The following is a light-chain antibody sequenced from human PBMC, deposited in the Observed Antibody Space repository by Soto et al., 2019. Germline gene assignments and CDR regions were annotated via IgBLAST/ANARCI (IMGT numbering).Light chain of an antibody. CDR3: QQYGDWPLT. Sequence: EIVVTQSQATLSVAPGERATLSCRASQSVGNNFAWYQQKPGQAPRLLIFATSTRATGVPARFSGSGSGTEFTSTLSSLQSEDFAVYYCQQYGDWPLTVGGGANVELE. CDR2: ATS. J-gene: IGKJ4*01. V-gene: IGKV3-15*01. CDR1: QSVGNN.